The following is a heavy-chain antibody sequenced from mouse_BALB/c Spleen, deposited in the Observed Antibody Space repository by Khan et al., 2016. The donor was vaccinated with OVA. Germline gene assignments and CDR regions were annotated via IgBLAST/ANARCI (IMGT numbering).Heavy chain of an antibody. CDR1: GYSFTGYF. CDR3: ARIYGSDFGY. D-gene: IGHD1-1*01. J-gene: IGHJ2*01. CDR2: INPHVGET. Sequence: EVQLQQSGPELVKPGASVKISCKASGYSFTGYFMNWVMQSHGKSLEWIGRINPHVGETFYNPKFQGKATLTVDESSSTAHMELRSLASEDSAVYYCARIYGSDFGYWGQGTTLTVSS. V-gene: IGHV1-20*02.